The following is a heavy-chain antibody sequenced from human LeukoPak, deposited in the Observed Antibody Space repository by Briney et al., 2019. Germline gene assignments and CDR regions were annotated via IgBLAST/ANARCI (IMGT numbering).Heavy chain of an antibody. Sequence: KASETLSLTCAVYGGSFSGYYWSWIRQPPGRGLEWIGEINHSGSTNYNPSLKSRVTISVDTSKNQFSLKLSSVTAADTAVYYCARGLGRSMVRGVIGFDYWGQGTLVTVSS. D-gene: IGHD3-10*01. CDR1: GGSFSGYY. CDR2: INHSGST. V-gene: IGHV4-34*01. J-gene: IGHJ4*02. CDR3: ARGLGRSMVRGVIGFDY.